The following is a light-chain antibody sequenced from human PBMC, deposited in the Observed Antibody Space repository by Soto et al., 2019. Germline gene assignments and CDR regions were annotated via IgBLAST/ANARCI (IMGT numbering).Light chain of an antibody. V-gene: IGLV2-14*01. CDR3: SSYTSSNTPV. Sequence: QSALTQPASVSGSPGKSITISCTGTSSDVGGYNYVSWYQHHPGKAPKLMIYEVSNRPSGVSNRFSGSKSGNTASLTISGLQAEDEADYYCSSYTSSNTPVFGTGTKLTVL. CDR2: EVS. J-gene: IGLJ1*01. CDR1: SSDVGGYNY.